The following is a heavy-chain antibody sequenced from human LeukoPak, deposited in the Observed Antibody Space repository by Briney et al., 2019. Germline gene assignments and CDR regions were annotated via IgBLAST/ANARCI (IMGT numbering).Heavy chain of an antibody. J-gene: IGHJ3*02. V-gene: IGHV1-18*01. CDR1: VYTFTSFG. CDR3: ARVRERGYSYGPRDTDAFDI. CDR2: ISAYNSNN. D-gene: IGHD5-18*01. Sequence: ATAKLSCTPSVYTFTSFGISWVRGAPRPGLEWLGWISAYNSNNNYAQKLQGRVTMTTDTSTSTASMELRSLRSDDAAVYYCARVRERGYSYGPRDTDAFDIWGQGTMVTVSS.